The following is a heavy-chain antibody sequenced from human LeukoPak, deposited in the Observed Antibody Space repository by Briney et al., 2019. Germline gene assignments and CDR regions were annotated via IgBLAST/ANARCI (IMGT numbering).Heavy chain of an antibody. CDR3: ARVRAKWLRLDHPFDY. Sequence: SDTLSLTCTVSGGSISFTSYYWSWIRQPPGKGLEWIGEINHSGSTNYNPSLKSRVTISVDTSKNQFSLKLSSVTAADTAVYYCARVRAKWLRLDHPFDYWGQGTLVTVSS. J-gene: IGHJ4*02. V-gene: IGHV4-34*01. CDR2: INHSGST. D-gene: IGHD5-12*01. CDR1: GGSISFTSYY.